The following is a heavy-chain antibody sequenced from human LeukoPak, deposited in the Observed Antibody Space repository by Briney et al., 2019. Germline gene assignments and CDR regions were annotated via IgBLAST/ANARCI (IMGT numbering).Heavy chain of an antibody. V-gene: IGHV4-39*01. D-gene: IGHD1-26*01. J-gene: IGHJ4*02. CDR1: GGSISSSSYY. Sequence: SETLSLTCTVSGGSISSSSYYWGWIRQPPGKGLEWIGSIYYSGSTYYNPSLKSRVTISVDTSKNQFSLKLSSVTAADTAVYYCARHFFIEWELLPFDYWSQGTLVTVSS. CDR2: IYYSGST. CDR3: ARHFFIEWELLPFDY.